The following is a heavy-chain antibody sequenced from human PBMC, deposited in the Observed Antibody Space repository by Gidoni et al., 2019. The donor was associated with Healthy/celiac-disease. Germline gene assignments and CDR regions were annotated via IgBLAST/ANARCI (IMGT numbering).Heavy chain of an antibody. V-gene: IGHV3-30-3*01. CDR3: ARTTGTTVYYFDY. Sequence: VQLVESVGGVVQPGRSLRLSCAASGFTFSSYAMHWVRQAPGKGRAWVAVISYDGSNKYYADSVKGRFTISRDNSKNTLYLQMNSLRAEDTAVYYCARTTGTTVYYFDYWGQGTLVTVSS. CDR2: ISYDGSNK. J-gene: IGHJ4*02. CDR1: GFTFSSYA. D-gene: IGHD1-1*01.